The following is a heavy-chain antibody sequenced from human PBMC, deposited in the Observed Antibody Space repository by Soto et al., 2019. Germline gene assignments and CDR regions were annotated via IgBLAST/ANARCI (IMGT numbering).Heavy chain of an antibody. CDR2: ISSSNSYI. CDR1: GYTFSSYS. D-gene: IGHD4-4*01. Sequence: PGGSLRLSCAASGYTFSSYSMNWVRQAPGKGLEWVSSISSSNSYIYYADSVKGRFTISRDNAKNSLYLQMNSLRAEDTAVYYCERDPSFTSDYTIGYWGQGTLVTVSS. CDR3: ERDPSFTSDYTIGY. V-gene: IGHV3-21*01. J-gene: IGHJ4*02.